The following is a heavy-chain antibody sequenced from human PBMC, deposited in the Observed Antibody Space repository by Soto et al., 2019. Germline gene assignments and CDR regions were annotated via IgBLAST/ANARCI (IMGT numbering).Heavy chain of an antibody. CDR3: ATSTSTIITMIVVVNAFDI. CDR2: FDPEDGET. Sequence: ASVKVSCKVSGYTLTELSMHWVRQAPGKGLEWMGGFDPEDGETIYAQKFQGRVTMTEDTSTDTAYMELSSLRSEDTAVYYCATSTSTIITMIVVVNAFDIWGQGTMVT. V-gene: IGHV1-24*01. CDR1: GYTLTELS. J-gene: IGHJ3*02. D-gene: IGHD3-22*01.